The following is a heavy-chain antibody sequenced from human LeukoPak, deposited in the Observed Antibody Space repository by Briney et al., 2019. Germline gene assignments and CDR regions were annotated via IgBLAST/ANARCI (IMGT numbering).Heavy chain of an antibody. D-gene: IGHD4-23*01. Sequence: PSETLSLTCTVSGGSINGHYWSWIRQPPGKGLEWIGYVYYSGSTDYNPSLRSRVTISVDTSKNQFSLKLSSVTATDTAVYYCARHLHYGGKPFDYWGQGALVTVSS. V-gene: IGHV4-59*08. CDR1: GGSINGHY. CDR2: VYYSGST. J-gene: IGHJ4*02. CDR3: ARHLHYGGKPFDY.